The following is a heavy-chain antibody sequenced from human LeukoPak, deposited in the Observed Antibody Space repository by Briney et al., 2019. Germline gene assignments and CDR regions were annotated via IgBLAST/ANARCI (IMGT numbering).Heavy chain of an antibody. D-gene: IGHD6-19*01. V-gene: IGHV3-7*01. J-gene: IGHJ4*02. CDR1: GLTFSSYW. Sequence: GGSLGLSCAASGLTFSSYWMSWVRQAPGKGLEWVADINQYGSEEYYVDSVKGRFTISRDNAKNSLFLQMNSLRVEDTAVYYCARRFTGSAWFPLGYWGQGTLVTVSS. CDR3: ARRFTGSAWFPLGY. CDR2: INQYGSEE.